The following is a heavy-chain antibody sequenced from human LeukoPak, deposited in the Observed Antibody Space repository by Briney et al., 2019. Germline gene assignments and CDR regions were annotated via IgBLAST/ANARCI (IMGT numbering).Heavy chain of an antibody. D-gene: IGHD2-21*01. CDR3: ARFPAVFGVDI. CDR1: GGSFSRSSYY. V-gene: IGHV4-39*07. CDR2: IYYSGST. Sequence: PSETLSLTCAVYGGSFSRSSYYWGWIRQPPGKGLEWIGSIYYSGSTYYNPSLKSRVTISVDTSKNQFSLKLSSVTAADTAVYYCARFPAVFGVDIWGQGTMVTVSS. J-gene: IGHJ3*02.